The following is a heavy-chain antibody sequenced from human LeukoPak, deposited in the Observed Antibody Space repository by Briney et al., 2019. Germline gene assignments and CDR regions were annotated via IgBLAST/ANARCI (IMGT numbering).Heavy chain of an antibody. Sequence: ASVKASCKASGYTFTSYDINWGRQATGQRLEWMGWMNPNSGNTGYAQKFQGRVTMTRNTSISTAYMEVSSLRSEDTAVYYCARGSIAARPLGYWGQGTLVTVSS. V-gene: IGHV1-8*01. CDR3: ARGSIAARPLGY. CDR2: MNPNSGNT. CDR1: GYTFTSYD. D-gene: IGHD6-6*01. J-gene: IGHJ4*02.